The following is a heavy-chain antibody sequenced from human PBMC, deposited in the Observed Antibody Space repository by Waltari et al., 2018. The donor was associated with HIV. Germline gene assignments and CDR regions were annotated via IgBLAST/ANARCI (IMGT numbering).Heavy chain of an antibody. CDR1: GFTFSSYA. Sequence: QVQLVESGGGVVQPGRSLRLSCAASGFTFSSYAMHWVRQAPGKGLEWVAVISYDGSNKYYADSVKGRFTISRDNSKNTLYLQMNSLRAEDTAVYYCARGDTAMVLYYFDYWGQGTLVTVSS. CDR2: ISYDGSNK. V-gene: IGHV3-30-3*01. D-gene: IGHD5-18*01. J-gene: IGHJ4*02. CDR3: ARGDTAMVLYYFDY.